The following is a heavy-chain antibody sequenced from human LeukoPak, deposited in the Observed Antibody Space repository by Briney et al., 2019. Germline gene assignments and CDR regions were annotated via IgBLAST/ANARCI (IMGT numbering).Heavy chain of an antibody. CDR1: GFTFSSYA. CDR2: ISFDGSDR. CDR3: ARDQHSEIGVGANDY. Sequence: PGGSLRLSCAASGFTFSSYAMHWVRQAPGKGLEWVAVISFDGSDRYYADPVKGRFTISRDNSKNTLYLQMNSLRAEDTAVYYCARDQHSEIGVGANDYWGQGTLVAVSS. V-gene: IGHV3-30-3*01. D-gene: IGHD1-26*01. J-gene: IGHJ4*02.